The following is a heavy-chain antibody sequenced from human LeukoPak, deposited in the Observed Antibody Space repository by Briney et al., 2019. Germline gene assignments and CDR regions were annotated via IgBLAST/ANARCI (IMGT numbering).Heavy chain of an antibody. V-gene: IGHV4-59*08. CDR3: ARHPYYYDSGSPFDY. CDR2: IYYSGST. J-gene: IGHJ4*02. D-gene: IGHD3-10*01. Sequence: SETLSLTCTVSGGSISTYYWSWIRQPPGKELEWIGYIYYSGSTNYNPSLKSRVTISVDMSKNQFSLKLSSVTAADTAVNYCARHPYYYDSGSPFDYWGQGTLVTVSS. CDR1: GGSISTYY.